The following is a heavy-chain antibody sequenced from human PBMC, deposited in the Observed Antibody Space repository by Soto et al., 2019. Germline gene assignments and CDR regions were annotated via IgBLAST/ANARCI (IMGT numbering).Heavy chain of an antibody. D-gene: IGHD6-13*01. V-gene: IGHV4-4*02. CDR3: ARAAMGGSSRPFDY. CDR1: GGSISSSNW. J-gene: IGHJ4*02. CDR2: IYHSGST. Sequence: SETLSLTCAVSGGSISSSNWWSWVRQPPGKGLEWIGEIYHSGSTNYNPSLKSRVTISVDKSKNQFSLKLSSVTAADTAVYYCARAAMGGSSRPFDYWGQATLVTVSS.